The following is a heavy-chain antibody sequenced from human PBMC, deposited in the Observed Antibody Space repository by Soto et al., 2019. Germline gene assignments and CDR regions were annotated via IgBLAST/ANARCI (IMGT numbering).Heavy chain of an antibody. J-gene: IGHJ4*02. CDR1: GGTFSGYF. D-gene: IGHD2-21*01. CDR2: IEHNGNN. CDR3: ARDFRYFPY. Sequence: PSETLALTCAVYGGTFSGYFGGWVRQPPGQGLEWIGEIEHNGNNNINPSLKSRVTLSVDTSKNQISLTLTSVTAADTAVYYCARDFRYFPYWGQGTQVTVSS. V-gene: IGHV4-34*01.